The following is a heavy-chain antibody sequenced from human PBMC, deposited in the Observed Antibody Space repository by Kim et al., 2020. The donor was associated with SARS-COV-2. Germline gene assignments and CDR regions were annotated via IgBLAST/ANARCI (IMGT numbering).Heavy chain of an antibody. J-gene: IGHJ4*02. CDR3: ARDLGYCSGGSCFRLYY. D-gene: IGHD2-15*01. CDR1: GFTFSSYA. Sequence: GGSLRLSCAASGFTFSSYAMHWVRQAPGKGLEWVAVISYDGSNKYYADSVKGRFTISRDNSKNTLYLQMNSLRAEDTAVYYCARDLGYCSGGSCFRLYYWGPGTLVTVSS. CDR2: ISYDGSNK. V-gene: IGHV3-30-3*01.